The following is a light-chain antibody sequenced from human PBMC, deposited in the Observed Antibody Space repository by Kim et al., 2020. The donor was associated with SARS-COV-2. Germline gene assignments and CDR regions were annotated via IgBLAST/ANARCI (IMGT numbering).Light chain of an antibody. Sequence: DIQMTQSPLSRSASVGDTVTITCRASQTVGSHLNWFQHKPGKVPKLLIFGASNLQRGAPSRFSASGSGTDFTLTISSLQPEDFVTYYCQQTYSIPTFGPGTKVDIK. CDR3: QQTYSIPT. CDR1: QTVGSH. V-gene: IGKV1-39*01. CDR2: GAS. J-gene: IGKJ1*01.